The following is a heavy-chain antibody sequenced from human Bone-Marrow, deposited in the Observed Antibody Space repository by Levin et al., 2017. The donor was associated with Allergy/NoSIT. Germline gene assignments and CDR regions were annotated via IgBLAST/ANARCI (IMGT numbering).Heavy chain of an antibody. CDR2: IYYSGST. Sequence: SETLSLTCTVSGGSISSSSYYWGWIRQPPGKGLEWIGSIYYSGSTYYNPSLKSRVTISVDTSKNQFSLKLSSVTAADTAVYYCARLAMRFIAVADTNYYYYYMDGWGKGTTVTVSS. V-gene: IGHV4-39*01. CDR1: GGSISSSSYY. CDR3: ARLAMRFIAVADTNYYYYYMDG. D-gene: IGHD6-19*01. J-gene: IGHJ6*03.